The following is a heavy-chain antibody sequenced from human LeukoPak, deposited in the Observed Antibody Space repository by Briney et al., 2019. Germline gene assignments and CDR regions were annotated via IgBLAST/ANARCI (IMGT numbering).Heavy chain of an antibody. CDR1: GGSFSGYY. J-gene: IGHJ4*02. CDR3: ARVGYRDGPSGVGY. Sequence: SETLSLTCAVYGGSFSGYYWSWIRQPPGKGLEWIGEINHSGSTNYNPSLKSQVTISVDTSKNQFSLKLSSVTAADTAVYYCARVGYRDGPSGVGYWGQGTLVTVSS. V-gene: IGHV4-34*01. D-gene: IGHD5-24*01. CDR2: INHSGST.